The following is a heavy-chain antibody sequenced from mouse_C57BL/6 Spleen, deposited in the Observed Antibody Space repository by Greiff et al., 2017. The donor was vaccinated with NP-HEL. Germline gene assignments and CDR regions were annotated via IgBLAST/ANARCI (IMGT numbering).Heavy chain of an antibody. Sequence: VQVVESGPELVKPGASVKISCKASGYSFTSYYIHWVKQRPGQGLEWIGWIYPGSGNTKYNEKFKGKATLTADTSSSTAYMQLSSLTSEDSAVYYCARDFDYWGQGTTLTVSS. J-gene: IGHJ2*01. CDR1: GYSFTSYY. V-gene: IGHV1-66*01. CDR2: IYPGSGNT. CDR3: ARDFDY.